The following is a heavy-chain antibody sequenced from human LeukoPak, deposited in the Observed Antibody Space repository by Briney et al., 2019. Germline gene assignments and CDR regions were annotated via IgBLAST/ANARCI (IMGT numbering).Heavy chain of an antibody. J-gene: IGHJ4*02. D-gene: IGHD4/OR15-4a*01. CDR2: ISNSAAST. Sequence: GGSLRLSCAASGFTFSNYAMTWVRQAPGKGLEWVSGISNSAASTYYADSVKGRFIISRDYSKNTLYLQMNSLRAEDTAIYYCAKVLTLYPSLDSWGQGTLVTVSS. CDR3: AKVLTLYPSLDS. CDR1: GFTFSNYA. V-gene: IGHV3-23*01.